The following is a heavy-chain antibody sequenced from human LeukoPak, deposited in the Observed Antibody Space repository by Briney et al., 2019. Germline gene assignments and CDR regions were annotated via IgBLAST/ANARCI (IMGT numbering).Heavy chain of an antibody. CDR2: ISAYNGNT. CDR1: GYTFSSYG. CDR3: ARFGQQWLFYYYGMDV. D-gene: IGHD6-19*01. V-gene: IGHV1-18*01. Sequence: ASVKVCCKASGYTFSSYGISWVRQAPGQGLEWMGWISAYNGNTNYAQKLQGRVTMTTDTSTSTAYMELRSLRSDDTAVYYCARFGQQWLFYYYGMDVWGQGTTVTVSS. J-gene: IGHJ6*02.